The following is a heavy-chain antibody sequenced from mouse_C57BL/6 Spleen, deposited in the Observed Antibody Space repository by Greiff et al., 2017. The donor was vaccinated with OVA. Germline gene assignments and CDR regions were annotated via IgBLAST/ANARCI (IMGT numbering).Heavy chain of an antibody. V-gene: IGHV1-64*01. J-gene: IGHJ4*01. CDR3: ARFVIYYGKDDAMDY. Sequence: QVQLQQPGAELVKPGASVKLSCKASGYTFTSYWMHWVKQRPGQGLEWIGMIHPNSGSTNYNEKFKSKATLTVDKSSSTAYMQLSSLTSEDSAVYYCARFVIYYGKDDAMDYWGQGTSVTVSS. D-gene: IGHD2-1*01. CDR1: GYTFTSYW. CDR2: IHPNSGST.